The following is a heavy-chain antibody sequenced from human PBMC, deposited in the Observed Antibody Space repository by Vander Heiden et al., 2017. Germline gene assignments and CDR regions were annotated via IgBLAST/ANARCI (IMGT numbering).Heavy chain of an antibody. CDR1: GFTFSSYG. V-gene: IGHV3-33*01. CDR3: ARGGSHTHTDGFSF. Sequence: QLVESGGGVVQPGTSLRLSCAASGFTFSSYGMHWVRQAPGKGVEWVAVIWYDESKTYYEDSVKGRFTIARDNFKDTLYLEMNSLRAEDSAVYWCARGGSHTHTDGFSFWGQGTMVSVS. J-gene: IGHJ3*01. D-gene: IGHD1-26*01. CDR2: IWYDESKT.